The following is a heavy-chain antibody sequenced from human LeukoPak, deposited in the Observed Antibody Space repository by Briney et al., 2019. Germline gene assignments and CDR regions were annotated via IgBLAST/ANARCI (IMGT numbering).Heavy chain of an antibody. D-gene: IGHD3-22*01. CDR1: GCTFTGYY. CDR3: ARVVPYYYDSSGPPDDY. V-gene: IGHV1-2*02. J-gene: IGHJ4*02. Sequence: ASVKVSCKASGCTFTGYYMHWVRQAPGQGLERMGWINPNSGGTNYAQKFQGRVTMTRDTSISTAYMELSRLRSDDTAVYYCARVVPYYYDSSGPPDDYWGQGTLVTVSS. CDR2: INPNSGGT.